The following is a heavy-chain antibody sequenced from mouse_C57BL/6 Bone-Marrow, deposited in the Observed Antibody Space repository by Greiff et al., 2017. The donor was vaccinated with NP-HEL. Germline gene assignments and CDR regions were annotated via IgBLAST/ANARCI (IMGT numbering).Heavy chain of an antibody. D-gene: IGHD2-4*01. V-gene: IGHV5-15*01. Sequence: EVMLVESGGGLVQPGGSLKLSCAASGFTFSDYGMAWVRQAPRKGPEWVAFISNLAYSIYYADPVTGRFPISRENAKNTLYLEMSSLRSEDTAMYYCARHDYDEDYFDYWGQGTTLTVSS. CDR1: GFTFSDYG. J-gene: IGHJ2*01. CDR2: ISNLAYSI. CDR3: ARHDYDEDYFDY.